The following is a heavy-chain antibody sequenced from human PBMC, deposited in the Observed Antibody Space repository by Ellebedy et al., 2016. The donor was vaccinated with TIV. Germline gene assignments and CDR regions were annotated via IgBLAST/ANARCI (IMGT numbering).Heavy chain of an antibody. V-gene: IGHV4-59*01. CDR2: ILYSGTT. Sequence: MPSETLSLTCTVSGGSINTYDLSWIPQPPGQGPEWIGCILYSGTTNYNPSLKSRVTISVDTSKNLLSLNLNSVTAADTAVYYCARHRIAVAGAFWFDPWGQGTLVTVSS. CDR1: GGSINTYD. J-gene: IGHJ5*02. CDR3: ARHRIAVAGAFWFDP. D-gene: IGHD6-19*01.